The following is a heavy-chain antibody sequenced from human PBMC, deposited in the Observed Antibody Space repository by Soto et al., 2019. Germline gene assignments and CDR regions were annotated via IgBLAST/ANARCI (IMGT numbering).Heavy chain of an antibody. J-gene: IGHJ3*02. Sequence: GASVKVSCKASGDTFTSYRISWVRQAPGQGLEWMGGISAYNRNANYAQKLQGRVTMTTDTSTRTAYMELRSLRSDDTAVYYCARDRNVYCWGSDTAYDAFGIWGQGTMVTVSS. CDR3: ARDRNVYCWGSDTAYDAFGI. CDR2: ISAYNRNA. V-gene: IGHV1-18*04. D-gene: IGHD3-10*01. CDR1: GDTFTSYR.